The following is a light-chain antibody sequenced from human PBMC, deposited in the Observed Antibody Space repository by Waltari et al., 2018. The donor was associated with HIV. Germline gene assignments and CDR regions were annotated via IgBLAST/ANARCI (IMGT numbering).Light chain of an antibody. J-gene: IGKJ5*01. V-gene: IGKV3D-15*01. Sequence: EIVMLQSPATLSVSPGERATLSCRASQSVSSKLAWYQQKPGQAPRLLIYGASTRSTGIPGRFSGSESETEFILTISSLQSEDCAVYYCQQYYKWPLTFGQGTRLEIK. CDR2: GAS. CDR1: QSVSSK. CDR3: QQYYKWPLT.